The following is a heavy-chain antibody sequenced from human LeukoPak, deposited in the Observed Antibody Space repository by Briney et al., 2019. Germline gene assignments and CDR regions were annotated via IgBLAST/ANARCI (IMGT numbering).Heavy chain of an antibody. CDR2: ISYDGSNK. J-gene: IGHJ4*02. CDR3: ARDSLSGYPFDY. Sequence: PGGSLRLSCAASGFTFSSYGMHWVRQAPGKGLEWVAVISYDGSNKYYADSVKGRFTISRDNSKNTLYLQMNSLRAEDTAVYYCARDSLSGYPFDYWGQGTLVTVSS. V-gene: IGHV3-30*03. CDR1: GFTFSSYG. D-gene: IGHD3-22*01.